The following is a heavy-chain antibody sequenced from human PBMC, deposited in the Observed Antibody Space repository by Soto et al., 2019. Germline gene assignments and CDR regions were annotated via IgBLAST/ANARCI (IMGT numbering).Heavy chain of an antibody. J-gene: IGHJ6*03. Sequence: QSQTLSLTCAISGDSVSSNSAAWNWIRQSPSRGLEWLGRTYYRSKWYNDYAVSVKSRITINPDTSKNQFSLQLNSVTPEDTAVYYCARDPGRVLSYYYYYMDVWGKGTTVTVSS. CDR2: TYYRSKWYN. D-gene: IGHD3-10*02. V-gene: IGHV6-1*01. CDR1: GDSVSSNSAA. CDR3: ARDPGRVLSYYYYYMDV.